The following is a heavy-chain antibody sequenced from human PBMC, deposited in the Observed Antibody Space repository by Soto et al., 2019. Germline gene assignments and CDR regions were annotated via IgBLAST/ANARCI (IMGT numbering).Heavy chain of an antibody. J-gene: IGHJ4*02. CDR2: ISSSSNYI. D-gene: IGHD3-10*01. CDR3: ARGSSSNIDY. V-gene: IGHV3-21*01. Sequence: GGSLRLSCAASGCIFTSYSINWVRQSPGKGLEWVSSISSSSNYIYYADSVKGRFTISRDNAKNSLYLQMNSLIAEDTAVYYCARGSSSNIDYWGQGTLVTVSS. CDR1: GCIFTSYS.